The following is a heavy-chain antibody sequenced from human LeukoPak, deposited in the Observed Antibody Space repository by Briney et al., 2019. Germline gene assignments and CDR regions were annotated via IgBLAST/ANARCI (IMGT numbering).Heavy chain of an antibody. D-gene: IGHD6-13*01. Sequence: SETLSLTCTVSGGSISSYYWSWIRQPPGKGLEWIGYIYYSGSTNYNPSLKSRVTISVDTSKNQFSLKLSSVTAADTAVYYCARAAAGTNYYYYYMDVWGKGTTVTVSS. CDR1: GGSISSYY. CDR3: ARAAAGTNYYYYYMDV. V-gene: IGHV4-59*01. J-gene: IGHJ6*03. CDR2: IYYSGST.